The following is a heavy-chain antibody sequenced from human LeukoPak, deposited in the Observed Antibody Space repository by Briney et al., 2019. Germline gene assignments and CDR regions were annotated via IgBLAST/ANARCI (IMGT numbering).Heavy chain of an antibody. CDR2: ISSSSSTI. V-gene: IGHV3-48*04. J-gene: IGHJ6*03. Sequence: PGGSLRLSCAASGFTFSSYSMNWVRQAPGKGLEWVSYISSSSSTIYYADSVKGRFTISRDNAKNSLYLQMNSLRAEDTAVYYCARVQQQLVPGYYYYYYYMDVWGKGTTVTVSS. CDR3: ARVQQQLVPGYYYYYYYMDV. D-gene: IGHD6-13*01. CDR1: GFTFSSYS.